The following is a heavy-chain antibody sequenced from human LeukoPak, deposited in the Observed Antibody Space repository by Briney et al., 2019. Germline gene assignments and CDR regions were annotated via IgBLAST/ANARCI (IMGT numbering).Heavy chain of an antibody. Sequence: PGGSLRLSCAASGFTFSTNWMHWVRQAPGKGLVWVSRISGDGSRTNYADSVEGRFTISRDNAKNTVYLQMNSLRAEDTAVYYCARGATYAYYFDYWGQGILVTVSS. CDR3: ARGATYAYYFDY. CDR2: ISGDGSRT. J-gene: IGHJ4*02. V-gene: IGHV3-74*01. CDR1: GFTFSTNW. D-gene: IGHD4-17*01.